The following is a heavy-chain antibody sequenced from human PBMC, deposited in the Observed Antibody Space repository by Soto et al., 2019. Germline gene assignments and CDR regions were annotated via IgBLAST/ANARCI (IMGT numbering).Heavy chain of an antibody. V-gene: IGHV1-69*13. Sequence: SVKVSCKASGGTFSSYAISWVRQAPGQGLEWMGGIIPIFGTANYAQKFQGRVTITADESTSTAYMELSSLRSEDTAVYYCARERRDYYDSSGYYYFDYWGQGTLVTVSS. CDR1: GGTFSSYA. CDR3: ARERRDYYDSSGYYYFDY. J-gene: IGHJ4*02. CDR2: IIPIFGTA. D-gene: IGHD3-22*01.